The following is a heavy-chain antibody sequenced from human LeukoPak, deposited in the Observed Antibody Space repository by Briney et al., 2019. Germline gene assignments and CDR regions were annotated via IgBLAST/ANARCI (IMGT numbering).Heavy chain of an antibody. D-gene: IGHD6-13*01. Sequence: GASVKVSCKASGYTFTSYGISWVRQAPGQGLEWMGWISAYNGNTNYAQKLQGRVTMTTDTSTSTAYMELRSLRSDDTAVYYCASNKYSSSWYYFDYWGQGTLVTVS. CDR3: ASNKYSSSWYYFDY. CDR1: GYTFTSYG. CDR2: ISAYNGNT. V-gene: IGHV1-18*01. J-gene: IGHJ4*02.